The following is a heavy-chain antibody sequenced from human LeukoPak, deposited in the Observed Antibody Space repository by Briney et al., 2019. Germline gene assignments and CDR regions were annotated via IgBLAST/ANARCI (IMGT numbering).Heavy chain of an antibody. CDR1: GFTLSSYN. Sequence: PGGSLRLSCAVSGFTLSSYNMNWVRQAPGKGLEWVSSISSSSSYIYYPDSVKGRFTISRDNAKNSLYLQMNSLRAEDTAVYYCARGVYSSSWPYTDYWGQGTLVTVSS. D-gene: IGHD6-13*01. CDR2: ISSSSSYI. V-gene: IGHV3-21*01. J-gene: IGHJ4*02. CDR3: ARGVYSSSWPYTDY.